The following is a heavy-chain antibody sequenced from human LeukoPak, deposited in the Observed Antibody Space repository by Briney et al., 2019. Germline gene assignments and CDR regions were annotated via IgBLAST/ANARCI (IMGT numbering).Heavy chain of an antibody. CDR1: GFTFSTFA. CDR2: VFPSGGEI. J-gene: IGHJ4*02. D-gene: IGHD3-16*02. Sequence: GGSLRLSCAASGFTFSTFAMIWVRQPPGKGLEWVSSVFPSGGEIHYADSVRGRFTISRDNSKSTLSLQMNSLRAEDTAVYYCAKAGADYVWGSYRQGTNWGQGTLVTVSS. CDR3: AKAGADYVWGSYRQGTN. V-gene: IGHV3-23*01.